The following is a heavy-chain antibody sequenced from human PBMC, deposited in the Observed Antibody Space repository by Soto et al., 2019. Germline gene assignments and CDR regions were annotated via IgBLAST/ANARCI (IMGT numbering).Heavy chain of an antibody. CDR2: IYYSGST. J-gene: IGHJ4*02. CDR3: ARDRSSGSYFDY. CDR1: GGSISSGGYY. V-gene: IGHV4-31*03. D-gene: IGHD1-26*01. Sequence: QVQLQESGPGLVKPSQTLSLTCTVSGGSISSGGYYWSWIRQHPGKGLEWIGYIYYSGSTYYNPSLKSRVTISVDTSKNQFSLTLSSVTAADTAVYYCARDRSSGSYFDYWGQGTLVTVSS.